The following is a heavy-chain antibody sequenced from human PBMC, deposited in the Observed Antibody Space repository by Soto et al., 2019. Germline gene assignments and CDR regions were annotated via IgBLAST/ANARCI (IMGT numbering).Heavy chain of an antibody. D-gene: IGHD5-12*01. V-gene: IGHV1-18*01. CDR1: GYTFTRSG. J-gene: IGHJ6*02. Sequence: ASVKVSCKASGYTFTRSGISWVRQAPGQGLEWMGWISTYNGDTNYAQTFQGRVTMTTDTSTSTVYMELRSLRSDDTAVYYCAREGVAPYYYYGMAVWGQGTPVTSP. CDR2: ISTYNGDT. CDR3: AREGVAPYYYYGMAV.